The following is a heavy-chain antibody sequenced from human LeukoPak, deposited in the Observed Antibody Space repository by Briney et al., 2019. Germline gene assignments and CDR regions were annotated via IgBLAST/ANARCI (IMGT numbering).Heavy chain of an antibody. CDR1: GGSISSYY. V-gene: IGHV4-59*08. J-gene: IGHJ4*02. Sequence: SXXLSLTCTVSGGSISSYYWSWIRQPPGKGLEWIGYIYYSGSTNYNPSLKRRVTISVETSKNKFSLKLSSVTAADTAVYYCARVDCSSTSCYSGIDYWGQGTLVTVSS. CDR2: IYYSGST. D-gene: IGHD2-2*02. CDR3: ARVDCSSTSCYSGIDY.